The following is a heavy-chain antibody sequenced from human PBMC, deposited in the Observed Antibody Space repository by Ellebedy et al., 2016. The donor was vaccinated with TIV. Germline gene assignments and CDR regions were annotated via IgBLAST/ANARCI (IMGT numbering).Heavy chain of an antibody. J-gene: IGHJ6*02. CDR3: ARGSWACSGSMDV. Sequence: GESLKISCAASGFTFSGHLMNWLRQAPGKGLEGVANTKHDGSQEHYVDSVKGRFPITQDNAKDTLYLQMNSLRAEDTAWYYCARGSWACSGSMDVWGQGTTVTVSS. CDR2: TKHDGSQE. D-gene: IGHD6-19*01. V-gene: IGHV3-7*01. CDR1: GFTFSGHL.